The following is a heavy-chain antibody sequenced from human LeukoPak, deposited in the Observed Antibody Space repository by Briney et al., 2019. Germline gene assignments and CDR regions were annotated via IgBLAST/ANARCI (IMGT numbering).Heavy chain of an antibody. V-gene: IGHV3-48*03. D-gene: IGHD4-17*01. Sequence: GGSPRLSCAASGFTFSSYEMNWVRQAPGKGLEWVSSISGSGGNTYYADSVKGRFTISRDNAKNSLYLQMNSLRAEDTAVYYCARDRLHYGEYEKTFDYWGQGTLVSVSS. CDR1: GFTFSSYE. CDR3: ARDRLHYGEYEKTFDY. CDR2: ISGSGGNT. J-gene: IGHJ4*02.